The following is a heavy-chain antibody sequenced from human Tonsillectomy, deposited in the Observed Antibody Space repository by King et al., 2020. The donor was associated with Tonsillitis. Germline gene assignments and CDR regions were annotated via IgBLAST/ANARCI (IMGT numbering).Heavy chain of an antibody. Sequence: VQLVESGGGVVQPGGSLRLSCAASGFTFSSYGMHWVRQAPGKGLEWVAFIRYDGSNKYYADSVKGRFTISRDNSKNTLYLQMNSLRAEDTAVYYCATGPGGTGLFDYWGQGTLVTVSS. CDR1: GFTFSSYG. D-gene: IGHD1-1*01. CDR3: ATGPGGTGLFDY. V-gene: IGHV3-30*02. J-gene: IGHJ4*02. CDR2: IRYDGSNK.